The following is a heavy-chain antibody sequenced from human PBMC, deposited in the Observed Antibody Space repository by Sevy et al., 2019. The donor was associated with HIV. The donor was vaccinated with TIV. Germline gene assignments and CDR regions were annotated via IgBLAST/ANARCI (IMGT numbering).Heavy chain of an antibody. CDR1: GFTFSSYS. J-gene: IGHJ4*02. V-gene: IGHV3-48*01. CDR3: ASDMGGSYTPLDY. CDR2: VSGNSGAI. Sequence: GGSLRLSCAASGFTFSSYSMNWVRQAPEKGLEWISFVSGNSGAINYADSVKGRFTISRDNAKNSLYLQMNSLRVDDTAVYYCASDMGGSYTPLDYWGQRTLVTVSS. D-gene: IGHD3-10*01.